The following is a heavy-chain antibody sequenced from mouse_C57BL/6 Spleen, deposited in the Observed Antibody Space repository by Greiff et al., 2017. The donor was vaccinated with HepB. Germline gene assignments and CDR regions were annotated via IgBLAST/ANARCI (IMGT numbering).Heavy chain of an antibody. Sequence: VHVKQSGPELVKPGASVKISCKASGYSFTGYYMNWVKQSPEKSLEWIGEINPSTGGTTYNQKFKAKATLTVDKSSSTAYMQLKSLTSEDSAVYYCARSVPYDYDGAMDYWGQGTSVTVSS. V-gene: IGHV1-42*01. D-gene: IGHD2-4*01. J-gene: IGHJ4*01. CDR2: INPSTGGT. CDR1: GYSFTGYY. CDR3: ARSVPYDYDGAMDY.